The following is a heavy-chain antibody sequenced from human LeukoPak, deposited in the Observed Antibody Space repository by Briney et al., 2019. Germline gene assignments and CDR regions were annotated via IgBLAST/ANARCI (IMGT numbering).Heavy chain of an antibody. V-gene: IGHV3-23*01. CDR2: ISGSGGST. Sequence: GGSLRLSCAASGFTFSNYVMQWVRQAPGKGLEWVSAISGSGGSTYYADSVKGRFSISRDNSKNTLYLQMNSLRAEDTAVYYCAKAPGVYYYYMDVWGKGTTVTISS. J-gene: IGHJ6*03. CDR3: AKAPGVYYYYMDV. CDR1: GFTFSNYV.